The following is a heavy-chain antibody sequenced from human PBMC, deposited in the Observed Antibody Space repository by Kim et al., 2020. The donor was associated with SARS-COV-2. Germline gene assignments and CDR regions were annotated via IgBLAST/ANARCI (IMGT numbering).Heavy chain of an antibody. CDR1: GGSISSSSYY. CDR2: IYYSGST. J-gene: IGHJ2*01. V-gene: IGHV4-39*07. CDR3: ARGWGSSSGYYHVYWYFDL. D-gene: IGHD3-22*01. Sequence: SETLSLTCTVSGGSISSSSYYWGWIRQPPGKGLEWIGSIYYSGSTYYNPPLKSRVTISVDTSKNQFSLKLSSVTAADTAVYYCARGWGSSSGYYHVYWYFDLWGRGTLVTVSS.